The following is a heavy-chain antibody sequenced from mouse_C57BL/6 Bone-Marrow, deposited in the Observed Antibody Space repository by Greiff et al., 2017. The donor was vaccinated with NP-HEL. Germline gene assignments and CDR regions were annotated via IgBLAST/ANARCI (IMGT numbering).Heavy chain of an antibody. V-gene: IGHV1-69*01. D-gene: IGHD2-2*01. J-gene: IGHJ4*01. CDR2: IDPSDSYT. CDR3: AIYYGYPYAMGY. Sequence: QVQLQQPGAELVMPGASVKLSCKASGYTFTSYWMHWVKQRPGQGLEWIGEIDPSDSYTNYNQKFKGKSTLTVDKSSSTAYMQLSSLTSEDAAVYYCAIYYGYPYAMGYWGRGTSVTVSS. CDR1: GYTFTSYW.